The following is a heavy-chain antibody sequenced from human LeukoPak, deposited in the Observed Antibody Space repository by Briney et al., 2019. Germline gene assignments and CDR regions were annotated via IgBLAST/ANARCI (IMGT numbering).Heavy chain of an antibody. CDR3: ARVSARPTDFDY. V-gene: IGHV4-4*07. CDR1: GGSISSYY. CDR2: IYTSGST. Sequence: SETLSLTCTVSGGSISSYYWTWIRQPAGKGLEWIGRIYTSGSTNYNPSLKSRVTISVDTSKNQFSLKLSSVTAADTAVYYCARVSARPTDFDYWGQGTLVTVSS. J-gene: IGHJ4*02.